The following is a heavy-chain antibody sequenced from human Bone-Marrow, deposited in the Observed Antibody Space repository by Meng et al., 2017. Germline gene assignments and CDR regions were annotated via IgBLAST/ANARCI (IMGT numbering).Heavy chain of an antibody. CDR1: GGSISSSRYY. J-gene: IGHJ1*01. V-gene: IGHV4-39*07. Sequence: QLPLPEYGPGLLKPSEPLSLTFTVSGGSISSSRYYWGWIRQPPGKGLEWIGSIYYSGSTYYNPSLKSRVTISVDTSKNQFSLKLSSVTAADTAVYYCARVRIDSSGWYSIQHWGQGTLVTVSS. CDR3: ARVRIDSSGWYSIQH. D-gene: IGHD6-19*01. CDR2: IYYSGST.